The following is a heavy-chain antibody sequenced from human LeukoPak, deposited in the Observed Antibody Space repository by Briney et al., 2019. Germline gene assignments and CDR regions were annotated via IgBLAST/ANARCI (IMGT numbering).Heavy chain of an antibody. CDR3: AKGGGDVGATTNFDY. CDR2: ISGSGGST. CDR1: GFTFSSNW. D-gene: IGHD1-26*01. Sequence: GGSLRLSCAASGFTFSSNWMHWVRQAPGKGLEWVSAISGSGGSTFYADSVKGRFTISRDNSKNTLFLQMNSLRAGDTAVYYCAKGGGDVGATTNFDYWGQGTLVTVSS. J-gene: IGHJ4*02. V-gene: IGHV3-23*01.